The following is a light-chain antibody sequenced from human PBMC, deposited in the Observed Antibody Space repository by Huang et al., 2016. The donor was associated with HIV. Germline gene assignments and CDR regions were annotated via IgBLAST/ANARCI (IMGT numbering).Light chain of an antibody. J-gene: IGKJ4*01. CDR1: QDINNF. Sequence: DIQMTQSPSSLSASVGDRVTITCQASQDINNFLNWYQQKPGKAPKLLILDASNLQKGVPSRFSGSGSGKHFTFTITSLQRDDIGTYYCQQYDDVPISFGGGTKV. CDR3: QQYDDVPIS. V-gene: IGKV1-33*01. CDR2: DAS.